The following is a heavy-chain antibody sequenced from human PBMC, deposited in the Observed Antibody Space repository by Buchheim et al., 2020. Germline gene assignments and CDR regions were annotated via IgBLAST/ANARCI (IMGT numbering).Heavy chain of an antibody. CDR1: GFTFSSYG. Sequence: QVQPVESGGGVVQPGRSLRLSCAASGFTFSSYGMHWVRQAPGKGLEWVAVISYDGSNKYYADSVKGRFTISRDNSKNTLYLQMNSLRAEDTAVYYCAKESGYGQTLDYWGQGTL. V-gene: IGHV3-30*18. CDR2: ISYDGSNK. D-gene: IGHD5-12*01. CDR3: AKESGYGQTLDY. J-gene: IGHJ4*02.